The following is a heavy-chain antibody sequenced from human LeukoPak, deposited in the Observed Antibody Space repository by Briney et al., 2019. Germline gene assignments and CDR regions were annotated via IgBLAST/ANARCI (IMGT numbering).Heavy chain of an antibody. J-gene: IGHJ4*02. CDR3: SHVYYDSSGYYERIFDY. CDR1: GFTVSSNY. Sequence: PGGSLRLSCAASGFTVSSNYMSWVRQAPGKGLEWVSVIYSGGSTYYADSVKGRFTISRDNSKNTLYLQMNSLRAEDTAVYYCSHVYYDSSGYYERIFDYWGQGTLVTVSS. V-gene: IGHV3-53*01. CDR2: IYSGGST. D-gene: IGHD3-22*01.